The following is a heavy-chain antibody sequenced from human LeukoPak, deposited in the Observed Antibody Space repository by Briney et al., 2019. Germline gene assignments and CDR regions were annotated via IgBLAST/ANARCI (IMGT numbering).Heavy chain of an antibody. Sequence: SVKVSCKASGGTFSSYAISWVRQAPGQGLEWMGGIIPIFGTANYAQKFQGRVTITRDTSASTAYMELSSLRSEDTAVYYCARDRLRYFDWLLSGGGEDYWGQGTLVTVSS. D-gene: IGHD3-9*01. CDR2: IIPIFGTA. V-gene: IGHV1-69*05. CDR1: GGTFSSYA. CDR3: ARDRLRYFDWLLSGGGEDY. J-gene: IGHJ4*02.